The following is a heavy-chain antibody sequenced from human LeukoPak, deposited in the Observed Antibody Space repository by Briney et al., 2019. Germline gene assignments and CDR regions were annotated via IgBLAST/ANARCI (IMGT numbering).Heavy chain of an antibody. V-gene: IGHV3-48*01. CDR2: ISSSSSTI. Sequence: GGSLRLSCAASGFTFSSYSMNWVRQAPGKGLEWVSCISSSSSTIYYADSVKGRFTISRDNAKNSLYLQMNSLRAEDTAVYYCARENDYVWWSYHSALDYWGQGTLVSVSS. CDR3: ARENDYVWWSYHSALDY. CDR1: GFTFSSYS. D-gene: IGHD3-16*02. J-gene: IGHJ4*02.